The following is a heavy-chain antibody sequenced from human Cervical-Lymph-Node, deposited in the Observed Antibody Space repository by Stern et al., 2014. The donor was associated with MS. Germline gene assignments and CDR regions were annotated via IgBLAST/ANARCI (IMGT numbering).Heavy chain of an antibody. CDR1: GFTFTSSA. J-gene: IGHJ3*02. Sequence: QLVQSGPEVKKPGTSVKVSCKASGFTFTSSAVQWVRQARGQRLEWIGWLVVGSGNTNYAQKFQERVTITRDMSKSTAYMELSSLRSEDTAVYYCAAVPDYYDSSGSDAFDIWGQGTMVTVSS. CDR2: LVVGSGNT. CDR3: AAVPDYYDSSGSDAFDI. D-gene: IGHD3-22*01. V-gene: IGHV1-58*01.